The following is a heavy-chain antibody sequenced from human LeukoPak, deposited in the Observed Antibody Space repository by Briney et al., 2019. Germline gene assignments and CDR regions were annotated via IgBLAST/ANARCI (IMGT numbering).Heavy chain of an antibody. CDR2: INHSGST. Sequence: SETLSLTCAVYGESFSGYYWSWIRQPPGKGLEWIGEINHSGSTNYNPSLKSRVTISVDTSKNQFSLKLSSVTAADTAVYYCAHLRAFDIWGQGTMVTVSS. J-gene: IGHJ3*02. V-gene: IGHV4-34*01. CDR3: AHLRAFDI. CDR1: GESFSGYY.